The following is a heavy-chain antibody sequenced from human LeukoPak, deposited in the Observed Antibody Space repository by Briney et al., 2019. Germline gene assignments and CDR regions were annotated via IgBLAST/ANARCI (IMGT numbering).Heavy chain of an antibody. CDR3: ARDLAYDSSGPIDY. D-gene: IGHD3-22*01. J-gene: IGHJ4*02. Sequence: ASVKVSCMASGYTFTSYGISWVRQAPGQGLEWMGWISAYNGNTNYAQTLQGRVTMTTDTSTSTAYMELRSLRSDDTAVYYCARDLAYDSSGPIDYWGQGTLVTVSS. CDR2: ISAYNGNT. V-gene: IGHV1-18*01. CDR1: GYTFTSYG.